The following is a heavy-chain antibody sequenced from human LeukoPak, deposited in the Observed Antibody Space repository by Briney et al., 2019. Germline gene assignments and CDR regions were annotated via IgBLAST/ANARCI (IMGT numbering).Heavy chain of an antibody. J-gene: IGHJ4*02. CDR3: VRWDYYGSGSRRLDY. CDR2: IYYSGST. D-gene: IGHD3-10*01. V-gene: IGHV4-59*08. Sequence: PSETLSLTCTVSGGSISSYYWSWIRQPPGKGLEWIGYIYYSGSTNYNPSLKSRVTISIDTSKNQFSLTLSSVTAADTAIYYCVRWDYYGSGSRRLDYWGQGTLVTVSS. CDR1: GGSISSYY.